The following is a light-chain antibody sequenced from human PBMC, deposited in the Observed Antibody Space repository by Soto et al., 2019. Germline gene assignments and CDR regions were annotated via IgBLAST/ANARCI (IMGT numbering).Light chain of an antibody. Sequence: PGERATLSCRASERVSTYLAWYQQKPGQAPSLLIYGASNRAPGIPARFSGSGSGTDFTLTISSLEPEDFAVYFCQQRSVWPITFGQGTRLEI. CDR3: QQRSVWPIT. CDR2: GAS. J-gene: IGKJ5*01. V-gene: IGKV3-11*01. CDR1: ERVSTY.